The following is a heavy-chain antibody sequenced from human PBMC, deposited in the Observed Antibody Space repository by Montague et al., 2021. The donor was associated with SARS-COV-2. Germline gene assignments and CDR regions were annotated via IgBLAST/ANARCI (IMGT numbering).Heavy chain of an antibody. Sequence: SLRLSCAASGFTFGGYDMNWVRQAPGNGLEWVSAIGIGGDTYYLGSVKGRFIISRENAKNSLYLQMNRLRVGDTAVYYCARGGEWSSSSLPDYWGQGTLVTVSS. CDR2: IGIGGDT. CDR3: ARGGEWSSSSLPDY. D-gene: IGHD6-6*01. J-gene: IGHJ4*02. V-gene: IGHV3-13*04. CDR1: GFTFGGYD.